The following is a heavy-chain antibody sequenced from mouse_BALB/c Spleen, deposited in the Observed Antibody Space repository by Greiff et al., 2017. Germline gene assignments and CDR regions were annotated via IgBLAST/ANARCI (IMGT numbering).Heavy chain of an antibody. J-gene: IGHJ1*01. CDR1: GFTFSSFG. CDR2: ISSGSSTI. V-gene: IGHV5-17*02. CDR3: ARNYRYDDWYFDV. D-gene: IGHD2-14*01. Sequence: EVMLVESGGGLVQPGGSRKLSCAASGFTFSSFGMHWVRQAPEKGLEWVAYISSGSSTIYYADTVKGRFTISRDNPKNTLFLQMTSLRSEDTAMYYCARNYRYDDWYFDVRGAGTTVTVSS.